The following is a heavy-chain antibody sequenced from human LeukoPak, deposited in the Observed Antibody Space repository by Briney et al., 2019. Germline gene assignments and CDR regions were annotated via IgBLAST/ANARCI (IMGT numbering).Heavy chain of an antibody. CDR3: ARVLYCSSWYVYYCYYYDMDV. J-gene: IGHJ6*02. CDR2: ISYDGSNK. CDR1: GFNFSSYA. D-gene: IGHD6-13*01. Sequence: GGSLRLSCAASGFNFSSYATHWVRQAPGKGLEWVAVISYDGSNKYYADSVKGRFTISKSQVNNTLYLQMNNLRPEVTAVYYCARVLYCSSWYVYYCYYYDMDVWGQGTTVSVSS. V-gene: IGHV3-30*04.